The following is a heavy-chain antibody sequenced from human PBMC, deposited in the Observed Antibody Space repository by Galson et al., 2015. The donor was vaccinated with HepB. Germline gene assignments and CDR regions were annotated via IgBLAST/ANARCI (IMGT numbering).Heavy chain of an antibody. CDR2: ISGNNGDT. J-gene: IGHJ6*02. CDR3: ARGGGSSARGMDV. CDR1: GYTFTSYD. V-gene: IGHV1-18*04. Sequence: SVKVSCKASGYTFTSYDVSWVRQAPGQGLEWMAWISGNNGDTNYAQKLRGRVTVTTDTATSTAYMELRSLRSDDTAVYYCARGGGSSARGMDVWGQGTTVTVSS. D-gene: IGHD1-26*01.